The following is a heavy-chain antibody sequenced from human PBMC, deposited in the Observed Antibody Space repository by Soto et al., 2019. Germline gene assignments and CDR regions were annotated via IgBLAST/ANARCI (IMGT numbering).Heavy chain of an antibody. D-gene: IGHD4-4*01. CDR1: GYTFTRNG. CDR3: ARDKDYMLDY. J-gene: IGHJ4*02. CDR2: ISTNSGNT. V-gene: IGHV1-18*01. Sequence: QVQLVQSGAEVKEPGASVKVSCKPSGYTFTRNGISWVRQAPGQGLEWVRWISTNSGNTDYAQKLQGRVTLTTDTSTNTAYLELRSLRSDDTAVYYCARDKDYMLDYWGQGTLVTVSS.